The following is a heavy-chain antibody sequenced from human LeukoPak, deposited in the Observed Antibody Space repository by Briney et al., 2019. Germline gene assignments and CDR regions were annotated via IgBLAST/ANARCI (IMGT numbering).Heavy chain of an antibody. Sequence: GGSLRLSCAASGFTFSNYVMLWVRQAPGKGLEGVAFIRYDGSKKYHADSVKGRFTISRDNSRNKVYPQMNSLRAEDTAVYYCARGPFGDYDYMDVWGKGTTVTISS. V-gene: IGHV3-30*02. CDR2: IRYDGSKK. J-gene: IGHJ6*03. D-gene: IGHD2-15*01. CDR3: ARGPFGDYDYMDV. CDR1: GFTFSNYV.